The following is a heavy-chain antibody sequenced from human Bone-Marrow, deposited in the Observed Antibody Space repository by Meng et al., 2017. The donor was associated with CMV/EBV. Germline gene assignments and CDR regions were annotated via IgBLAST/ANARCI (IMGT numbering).Heavy chain of an antibody. CDR2: INPNSGGT. CDR1: GHTFRSYG. D-gene: IGHD6-13*01. V-gene: IGHV1-2*02. J-gene: IGHJ4*02. CDR3: AILLRAAAFDY. Sequence: ASVKVSCKASGHTFRSYGISWVRQAPGQGLEWMGWINPNSGGTNYAQKFQGRVTMTRDTSISTAYMELSRLRSDDTAVYYCAILLRAAAFDYWGQGTLVTVSS.